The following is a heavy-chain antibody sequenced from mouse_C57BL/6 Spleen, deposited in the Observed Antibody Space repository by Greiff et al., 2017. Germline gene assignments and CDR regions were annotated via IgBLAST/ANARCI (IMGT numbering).Heavy chain of an antibody. D-gene: IGHD3-2*02. CDR1: GYTFTDYY. Sequence: VQLQQSGPELVKPGASVKISCKASGYTFTDYYINWVKQRPGQGLEWIGWIFPGSGSTYYNEKFKGKATLTVDKSSSTAYMLLSSLTSEDSAVYFCARKTGSSGYGYAMDYWGQGTSVTVSS. CDR2: IFPGSGST. CDR3: ARKTGSSGYGYAMDY. J-gene: IGHJ4*01. V-gene: IGHV1-75*01.